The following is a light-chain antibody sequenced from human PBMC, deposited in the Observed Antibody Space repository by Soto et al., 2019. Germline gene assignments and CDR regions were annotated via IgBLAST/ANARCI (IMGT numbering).Light chain of an antibody. CDR1: QSVSRSY. J-gene: IGKJ3*01. CDR2: GAS. CDR3: QQYGISPIFT. Sequence: EIVLTQSPGTLSLSPGERATLSCRASQSVSRSYLAWYQQKPGQAPRLLTYGASSRATGIPDRFSGSGSGTDFTLTISRLEPEDFAVYYCQQYGISPIFTFGPGTKLDIK. V-gene: IGKV3-20*01.